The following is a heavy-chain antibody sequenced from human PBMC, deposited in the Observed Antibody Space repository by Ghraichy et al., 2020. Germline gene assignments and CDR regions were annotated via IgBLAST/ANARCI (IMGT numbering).Heavy chain of an antibody. CDR1: GFTFSSYA. CDR3: AKGICISTSCSYCFDY. Sequence: SCAASGFTFSSYAMSWVRQAPGKGLEWVSGIWSTDGSTYYTDSVKGRFTISRDSSKNTVYLQMNSLRAEDTAIYYCAKGICISTSCSYCFDYWGQGTLVTVSS. D-gene: IGHD2-2*01. V-gene: IGHV3-23*01. CDR2: IWSTDGST. J-gene: IGHJ4*02.